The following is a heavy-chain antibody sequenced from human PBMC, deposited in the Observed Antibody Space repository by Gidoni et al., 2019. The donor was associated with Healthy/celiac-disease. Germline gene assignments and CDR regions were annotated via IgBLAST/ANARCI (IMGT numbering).Heavy chain of an antibody. Sequence: EVQLVESGGGLVKPGGSLRLSCAAAGFTFSSYSMNWVRQAPGKGLEWVSSISSSSSYIYYADSVKGRFTISRDNAKNSLYLQMNSLRAEDTAVYYCARGVAGPPTNWFDPWGQGTLVTVSS. CDR2: ISSSSSYI. CDR3: ARGVAGPPTNWFDP. V-gene: IGHV3-21*01. D-gene: IGHD6-19*01. J-gene: IGHJ5*02. CDR1: GFTFSSYS.